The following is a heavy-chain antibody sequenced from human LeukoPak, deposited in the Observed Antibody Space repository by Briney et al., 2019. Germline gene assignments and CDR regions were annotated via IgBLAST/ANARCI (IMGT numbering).Heavy chain of an antibody. V-gene: IGHV4-39*07. Sequence: SETLSLTCTVSGGSISSYYWSWIRQTPGKGLEWIGSIYYSGSTYYNPSLKSRVTISVDTSKNQFSLKLSSVTAADTAVYYCARESGRLIDYWGQGTLVTVSS. D-gene: IGHD6-25*01. CDR3: ARESGRLIDY. J-gene: IGHJ4*02. CDR1: GGSISSYY. CDR2: IYYSGST.